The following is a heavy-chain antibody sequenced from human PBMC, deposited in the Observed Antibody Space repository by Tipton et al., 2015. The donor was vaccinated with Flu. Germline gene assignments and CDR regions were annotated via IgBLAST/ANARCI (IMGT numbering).Heavy chain of an antibody. D-gene: IGHD6-25*01. CDR1: GFTFSHYW. V-gene: IGHV3-7*01. CDR2: INKDGSAK. Sequence: SLRLSCAASGFTFSHYWMTWVRQAPGKGLEWVANINKDGSAKSYVDSVKGRFTISRDNAKNALYVQMNGLRVEDTAVYYGVREPTRSSDDGRDVGGQGTSVTGSS. J-gene: IGHJ6*02. CDR3: VREPTRSSDDGRDV.